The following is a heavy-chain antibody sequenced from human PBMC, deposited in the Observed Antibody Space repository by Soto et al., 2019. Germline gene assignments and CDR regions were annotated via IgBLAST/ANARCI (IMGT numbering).Heavy chain of an antibody. CDR1: GDSISSGGYS. J-gene: IGHJ1*01. Sequence: LSLTCAVSGDSISSGGYSWNWIRQPPGKGLEWIGYIYHSGSAHYNPSLKSRVTLSVDRSKNQFSLRLNSVTAADTAIYFCASGGDGYKLPYWGQGALVIVSS. CDR3: ASGGDGYKLPY. V-gene: IGHV4-30-2*01. D-gene: IGHD5-12*01. CDR2: IYHSGSA.